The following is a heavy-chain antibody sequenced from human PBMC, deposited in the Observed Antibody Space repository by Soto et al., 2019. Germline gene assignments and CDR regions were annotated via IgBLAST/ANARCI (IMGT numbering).Heavy chain of an antibody. J-gene: IGHJ5*02. CDR3: ARDRRLGVATVSFDP. V-gene: IGHV1-18*01. D-gene: IGHD4-4*01. CDR2: ISAYNGNT. Sequence: GASVKVSCKASGYTFTSYGISWVRQAPGQGLEWMGWISAYNGNTNYAQKLQGRVTMTTDTSTSTAYMELRSLRSDDTAVYYCARDRRLGVATVSFDPWGQGTLVTAPQ. CDR1: GYTFTSYG.